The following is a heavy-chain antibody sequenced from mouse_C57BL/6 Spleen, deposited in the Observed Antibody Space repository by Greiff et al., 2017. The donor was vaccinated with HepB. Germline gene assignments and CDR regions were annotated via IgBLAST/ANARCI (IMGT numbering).Heavy chain of an antibody. D-gene: IGHD1-1*01. V-gene: IGHV1-15*01. CDR2: IDPETGGT. CDR3: TSNSHYYGSGPFAY. CDR1: GYTFTDYE. Sequence: VQLQQSGAELVRPGASVTLSCKASGYTFTDYEMHWVKQTPVHGLEWIGAIDPETGGTAYNQKFKGKAILTADKSSSTAYMELRSLTSEDSAVYYCTSNSHYYGSGPFAYWGQGTLVTVSA. J-gene: IGHJ3*01.